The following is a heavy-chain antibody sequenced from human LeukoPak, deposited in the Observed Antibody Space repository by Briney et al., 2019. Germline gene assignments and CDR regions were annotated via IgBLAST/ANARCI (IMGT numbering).Heavy chain of an antibody. J-gene: IGHJ4*02. CDR1: GGSISSYY. Sequence: PSETLSLTCTVPGGSISSYYWSWIRQPPGKGLEWIGYIYYSGSTNYNPSLKSRVTISVDTSKNQFSLKLSSVTAADTAVYYCARGGGGYYYDSSGYPPLDYWGQGTLVTVSS. V-gene: IGHV4-59*01. D-gene: IGHD3-22*01. CDR3: ARGGGGYYYDSSGYPPLDY. CDR2: IYYSGST.